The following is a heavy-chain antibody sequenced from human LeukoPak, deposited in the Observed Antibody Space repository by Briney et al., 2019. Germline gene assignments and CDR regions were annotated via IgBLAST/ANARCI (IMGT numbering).Heavy chain of an antibody. V-gene: IGHV5-51*01. J-gene: IGHJ3*01. CDR3: ATAVAQTHAFDF. CDR2: IYPGDSDT. D-gene: IGHD4-23*01. CDR1: GSIFTGNW. Sequence: LGASLQISCKASGSIFTGNWIGWVRQMPGKGLEWMGIIYPGDSDTRYSPSFQGQVTISADKSISTAYVQWSSLKASDSAIYYCATAVAQTHAFDFWGQGTMVTVSS.